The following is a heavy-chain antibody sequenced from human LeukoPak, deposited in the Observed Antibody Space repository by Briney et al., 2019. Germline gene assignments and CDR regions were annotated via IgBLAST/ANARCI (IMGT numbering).Heavy chain of an antibody. CDR1: GYSFTSYW. Sequence: GESLKISCKGSGYSFTSYWNGWVRQMPGKSLEWMGIIYPGDSDTRYSPSFQGQVTISADKSISTAYLQWSSLKASDTAMYYCARLYYYDSSGYANWFDGWGQGTLVTVSS. D-gene: IGHD3-22*01. CDR2: IYPGDSDT. V-gene: IGHV5-51*01. CDR3: ARLYYYDSSGYANWFDG. J-gene: IGHJ5*02.